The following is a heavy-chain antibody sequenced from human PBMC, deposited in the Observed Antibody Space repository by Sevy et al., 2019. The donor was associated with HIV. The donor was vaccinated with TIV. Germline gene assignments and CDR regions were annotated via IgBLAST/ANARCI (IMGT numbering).Heavy chain of an antibody. V-gene: IGHV3-23*01. CDR3: AKRGSGSYDFDY. D-gene: IGHD1-26*01. Sequence: GGSLRLSCAASGFTFSSYAMSWVRQAPGKGLEWVSAVSGSGGSTYYADSVKGRFTISRDNSKNTLYLQMNSLRAEDTAVYYCAKRGSGSYDFDYWGQGTLVTVSS. CDR1: GFTFSSYA. J-gene: IGHJ4*02. CDR2: VSGSGGST.